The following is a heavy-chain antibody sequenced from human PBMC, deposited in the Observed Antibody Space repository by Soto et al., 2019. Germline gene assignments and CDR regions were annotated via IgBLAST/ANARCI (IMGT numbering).Heavy chain of an antibody. CDR2: IYYRGNA. CDR1: DDSINSDKYY. D-gene: IGHD3-9*01. V-gene: IGHV4-39*01. J-gene: IGHJ4*02. Sequence: QLQLQESGPGLVKPSETLSLTCSVSDDSINSDKYYWGWIRQPPGKGLEWIGSIYYRGNANYNPSLQTRVTISLDKSKGQFSLKLNSVTAADSAVYFCARLEGLATISYYFDFWGPGALVTVSS. CDR3: ARLEGLATISYYFDF.